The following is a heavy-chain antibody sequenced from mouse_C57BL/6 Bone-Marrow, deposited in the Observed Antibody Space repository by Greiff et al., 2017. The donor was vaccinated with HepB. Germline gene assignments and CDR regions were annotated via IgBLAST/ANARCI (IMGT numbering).Heavy chain of an antibody. CDR1: GYTFTDYE. CDR2: IDPETGGT. J-gene: IGHJ2*01. CDR3: TRADDPDYFDY. Sequence: VQLQQSGAELVRPGASVTLSCKASGYTFTDYEMHWVKQTPVHGLEWIGAIDPETGGTAYNQKFKGKAILTADKSSSTAYMELRSLTSEDSAVYDCTRADDPDYFDYWGQGTTLTVSS. V-gene: IGHV1-15*01.